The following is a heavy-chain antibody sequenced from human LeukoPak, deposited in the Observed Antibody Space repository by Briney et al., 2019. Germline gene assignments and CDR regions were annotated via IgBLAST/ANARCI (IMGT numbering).Heavy chain of an antibody. J-gene: IGHJ4*02. CDR3: AKAAHSSSWYYFDY. D-gene: IGHD6-13*01. Sequence: GGSLRLSCAASGFTFSNYAMHWVRQAPGKGLEWVASISYDGSNKYYPDSVKGRFTFSRDNSKNTLYLQMNSLRTEDTAVYYCAKAAHSSSWYYFDYWGQGTLVTVSS. CDR2: ISYDGSNK. V-gene: IGHV3-30*04. CDR1: GFTFSNYA.